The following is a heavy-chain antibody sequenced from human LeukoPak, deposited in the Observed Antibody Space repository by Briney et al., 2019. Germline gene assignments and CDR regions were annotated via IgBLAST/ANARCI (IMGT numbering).Heavy chain of an antibody. D-gene: IGHD1-26*01. CDR2: INHRGST. CDR3: ASSVGSTDY. Sequence: PGGSLRLSCAASGFTFSSYSMNWVRQSPGKGLEWIGEINHRGSTNLNPSLKSRVTLSVDTSKHQFSLKLTSVTAADAAVYYCASSVGSTDYWGQGTLVTVSS. CDR1: GFTFSSYS. J-gene: IGHJ4*02. V-gene: IGHV4-34*01.